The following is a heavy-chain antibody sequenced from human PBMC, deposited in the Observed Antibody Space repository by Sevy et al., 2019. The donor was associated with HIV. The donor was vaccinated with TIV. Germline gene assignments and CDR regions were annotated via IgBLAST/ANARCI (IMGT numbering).Heavy chain of an antibody. CDR1: GGSISSGNYV. J-gene: IGHJ4*02. CDR3: ARNFDY. CDR2: VHYSGRT. Sequence: SETLSLTCTVSGGSISSGNYVWSWIRQTPGKGLEWIGTVHYSGRTYYNPSLKSRVTISEDTSKNQFSLNLNSVTAADTAVYFCARNFDYWGQGTLVTVSS. V-gene: IGHV4-39*01.